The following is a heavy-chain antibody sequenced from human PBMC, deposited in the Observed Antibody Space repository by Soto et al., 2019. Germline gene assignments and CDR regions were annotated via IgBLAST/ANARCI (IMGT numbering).Heavy chain of an antibody. Sequence: SVKVSCKASGFTFTSSAMQWVRQARGQRLEWIGWIVVGSGNTNYAQKFQERVTITRDMSTSTAYMELSSLRSEDTAVYYCAVWEADSSGYYPLGNAFDIWGQGTMVTVS. D-gene: IGHD3-22*01. CDR2: IVVGSGNT. V-gene: IGHV1-58*02. CDR3: AVWEADSSGYYPLGNAFDI. J-gene: IGHJ3*02. CDR1: GFTFTSSA.